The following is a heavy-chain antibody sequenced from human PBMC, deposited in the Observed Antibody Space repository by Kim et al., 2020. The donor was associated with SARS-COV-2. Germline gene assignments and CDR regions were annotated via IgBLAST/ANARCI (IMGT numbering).Heavy chain of an antibody. CDR3: ATFTMVRGDNWFDP. CDR1: GYTLTELS. V-gene: IGHV1-24*01. Sequence: ASVKVSCKVSGYTLTELSMHWVRQAPGKGLEWMGGFDPEDGETIYAQKFQGRVTMTEDTSTDTAYMELSSLRSEDTAVYYCATFTMVRGDNWFDPWGQGTLVTVSS. J-gene: IGHJ5*02. CDR2: FDPEDGET. D-gene: IGHD3-10*01.